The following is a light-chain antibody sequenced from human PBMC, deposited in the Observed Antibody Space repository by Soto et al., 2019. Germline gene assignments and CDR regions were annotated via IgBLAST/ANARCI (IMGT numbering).Light chain of an antibody. Sequence: QSVLTQPASVSGSPGQSITISCTATSSDVGGYNYVSWYQQHPGKAPKLLIYEVTYRPSGGSNRFSGSKSGNTASLTISGLQAEDEADYFCGSYTSSNTLVFGTGTKVTVL. CDR3: GSYTSSNTLV. J-gene: IGLJ1*01. CDR1: SSDVGGYNY. CDR2: EVT. V-gene: IGLV2-14*03.